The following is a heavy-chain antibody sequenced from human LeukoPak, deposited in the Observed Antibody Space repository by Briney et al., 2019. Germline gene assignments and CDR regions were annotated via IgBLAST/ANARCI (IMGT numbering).Heavy chain of an antibody. J-gene: IGHJ4*02. V-gene: IGHV1-18*01. D-gene: IGHD4-17*01. CDR1: GYSFVLYG. Sequence: ASVKVSCKASGYSFVLYGISWVRQAPGQGPEWMGWISTANGNTKYAQQFQDRVTMTTDTSTTTAYMELRSLRSDDTAVYYCARDEDYGIFVNVDYWGQGTLSPSPQ. CDR3: ARDEDYGIFVNVDY. CDR2: ISTANGNT.